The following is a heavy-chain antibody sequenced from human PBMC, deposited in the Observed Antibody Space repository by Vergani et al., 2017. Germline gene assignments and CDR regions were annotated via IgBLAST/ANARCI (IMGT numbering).Heavy chain of an antibody. CDR2: IYHSGST. CDR3: AREEEEMATIFPAFDI. Sequence: QLQLPESGSGLVKPSQTLSLTCAVSGGSISSGGYSWSWIRQPPGKGLEWIGYIYHSGSTYYNPSLKSRVTISVDRSKNQFSLKLSSVTAADTAVYYCAREEEEMATIFPAFDIWGQGTMVTVSS. CDR1: GGSISSGGYS. V-gene: IGHV4-30-2*01. J-gene: IGHJ3*02. D-gene: IGHD5-24*01.